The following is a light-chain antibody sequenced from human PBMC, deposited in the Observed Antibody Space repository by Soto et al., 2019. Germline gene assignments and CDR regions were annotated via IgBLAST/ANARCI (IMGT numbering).Light chain of an antibody. J-gene: IGLJ3*02. Sequence: QAVVPQEPSLTVSPGGTVTLTCASSTGAVTSGYYPNWFQQKPGQAPKALIYSISNKHSWTPARFSGSLLGGKAALTLSGVQHEDEAEYCCLLYYGGVWVFGGGTQLTVL. CDR3: LLYYGGVWV. CDR2: SIS. V-gene: IGLV7-43*01. CDR1: TGAVTSGYY.